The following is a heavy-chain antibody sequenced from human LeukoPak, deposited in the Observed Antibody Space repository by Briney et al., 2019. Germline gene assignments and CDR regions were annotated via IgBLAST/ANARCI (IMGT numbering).Heavy chain of an antibody. J-gene: IGHJ4*02. CDR2: IYPDDSDT. CDR3: ASSGYDYRVDY. D-gene: IGHD5-12*01. CDR1: GYSFTSYW. V-gene: IGHV5-51*01. Sequence: GESLKISCEGSGYSFTSYWIGWVRQMSGKGLEWMGIIYPDDSDTRYSPSFQGQVTISADKSISTAYLQWSSLKASDTAMYYCASSGYDYRVDYWGQGTLVTVSS.